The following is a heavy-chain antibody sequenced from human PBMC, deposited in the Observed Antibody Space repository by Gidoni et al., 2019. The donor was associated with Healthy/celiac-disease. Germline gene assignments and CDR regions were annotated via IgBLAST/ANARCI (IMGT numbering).Heavy chain of an antibody. CDR1: GFTFSSYA. D-gene: IGHD2-21*01. Sequence: EVQLLESGGGLVQPGGSLRLSCAASGFTFSSYAMSWVRQAPGKGLEWVSAISGSGGSTYYADSVKGRFTISRDNSKNTLYLQMNSLRAEDTAVYYCAKDTNVQCGGDCYTFDYWGQGTLVTVSS. CDR2: ISGSGGST. J-gene: IGHJ4*02. CDR3: AKDTNVQCGGDCYTFDY. V-gene: IGHV3-23*01.